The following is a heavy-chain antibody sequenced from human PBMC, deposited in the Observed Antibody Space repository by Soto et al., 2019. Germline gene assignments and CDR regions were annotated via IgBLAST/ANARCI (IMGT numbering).Heavy chain of an antibody. CDR3: AKCVTFCYFDY. D-gene: IGHD4-4*01. CDR1: GFTVSSTY. V-gene: IGHV3-53*01. CDR2: IYSGGRT. J-gene: IGHJ4*02. Sequence: GGSLRLSCAASGFTVSSTYMSWVRQAPGKGLEWVSVIYSGGRTYYADSVKGRFTISRDNSKNTVYLQMNSLRVEDTAVYYCAKCVTFCYFDYWGQGTLVTVSS.